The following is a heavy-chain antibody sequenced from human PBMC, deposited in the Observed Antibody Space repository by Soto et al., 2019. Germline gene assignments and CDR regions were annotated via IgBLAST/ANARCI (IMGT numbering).Heavy chain of an antibody. D-gene: IGHD6-6*01. CDR1: GFIFTNAW. J-gene: IGHJ4*02. V-gene: IGHV3-15*01. Sequence: EVQLVESGGGLVKPGGSLRLSCAASGFIFTNAWMSWVRQAPGKGLEWVGRIKSKSDGGSTDYAAPVQGRFTISRDDSKNTLFLQMNSLKTEDTAVYYCTTGEYTFDYWGQGTLVTVSS. CDR2: IKSKSDGGST. CDR3: TTGEYTFDY.